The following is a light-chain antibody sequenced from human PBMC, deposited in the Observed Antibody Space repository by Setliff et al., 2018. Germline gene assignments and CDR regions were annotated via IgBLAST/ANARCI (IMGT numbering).Light chain of an antibody. J-gene: IGLJ1*01. Sequence: QSVLTQPPSVSGAPGQRVTISCTGSSSNIGEGYDVHWFQQLPGTAPKLLIYDNSSRPSGVPDRFSGSNSGTSASLAITGLQAEDEGDYYCQSYDSSLISDVFGPGTKATVL. CDR2: DNS. V-gene: IGLV1-40*01. CDR1: SSNIGEGYD. CDR3: QSYDSSLISDV.